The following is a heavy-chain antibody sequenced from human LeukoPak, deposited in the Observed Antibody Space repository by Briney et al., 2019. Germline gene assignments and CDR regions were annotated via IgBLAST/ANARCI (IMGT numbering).Heavy chain of an antibody. CDR1: GFTFDDYA. Sequence: PGGSLRLSCAASGFTFDDYAMHWVRQAPGKGLEWVSGISWNSGSIGYADSVKGRFTISRDNAKNSLYLQMNSLRAEDTAVYYCARVWEPTDAFDIWGQGTMVTVSS. J-gene: IGHJ3*02. CDR3: ARVWEPTDAFDI. V-gene: IGHV3-9*01. D-gene: IGHD1-14*01. CDR2: ISWNSGSI.